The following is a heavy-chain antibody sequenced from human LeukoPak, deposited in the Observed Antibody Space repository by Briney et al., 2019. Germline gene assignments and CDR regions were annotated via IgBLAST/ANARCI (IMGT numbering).Heavy chain of an antibody. J-gene: IGHJ5*02. Sequence: TPSETLSLTCTVSGGSISSSSYYWGWIRQPPGKGLEWIGTIYYSGSTYYNPSLKSRVTISVDRSKNQFSLKLSSVTAADTAVYYCAKALGQGYCSSTSCKRLGWWFDPWGQGTLVTVSS. CDR1: GGSISSSSYY. V-gene: IGHV4-39*07. D-gene: IGHD2-2*01. CDR3: AKALGQGYCSSTSCKRLGWWFDP. CDR2: IYYSGST.